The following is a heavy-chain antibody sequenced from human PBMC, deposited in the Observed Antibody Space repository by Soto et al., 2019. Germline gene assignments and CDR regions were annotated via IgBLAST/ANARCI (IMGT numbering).Heavy chain of an antibody. CDR1: GFTFSAYA. CDR2: INVDDST. V-gene: IGHV3-23*01. J-gene: IGHJ4*02. Sequence: GGSLRLSCAASGFTFSAYATSWVRQAPGKGLEWVSSINVDDSTYYADSVKGRFTISRGNSKSTVFLELSSLRVEDTATFYCAKNYYFDHWGQGNQVTVSS. CDR3: AKNYYFDH.